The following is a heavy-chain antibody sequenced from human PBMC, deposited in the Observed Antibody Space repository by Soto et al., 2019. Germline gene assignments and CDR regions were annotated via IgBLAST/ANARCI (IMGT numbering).Heavy chain of an antibody. Sequence: ASVEVSCKASGYTFTSYGISWVRQAPGQGLEWMGWISAYNGNTNYAQKLQGRVTMTTDTSTSTAYMELRSLRSDDTAVYYCARDLGTFGVGPMAINWFDPWGQGTLVAFYS. J-gene: IGHJ5*02. CDR2: ISAYNGNT. V-gene: IGHV1-18*01. D-gene: IGHD3-3*02. CDR3: ARDLGTFGVGPMAINWFDP. CDR1: GYTFTSYG.